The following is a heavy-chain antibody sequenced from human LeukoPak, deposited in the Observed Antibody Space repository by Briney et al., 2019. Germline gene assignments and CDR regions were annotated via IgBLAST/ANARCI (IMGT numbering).Heavy chain of an antibody. J-gene: IGHJ5*02. Sequence: GGSLRLSCAASGFTFSSYGIHWVRQAPGKGLEWVAVIWYDGGNKYYADSVKGRFTISRDNSKNTLYLQMNSLRAEDTAVYYCARDRVAVAGTAWFDPWGQGTLVTVSS. CDR2: IWYDGGNK. D-gene: IGHD6-19*01. V-gene: IGHV3-33*01. CDR3: ARDRVAVAGTAWFDP. CDR1: GFTFSSYG.